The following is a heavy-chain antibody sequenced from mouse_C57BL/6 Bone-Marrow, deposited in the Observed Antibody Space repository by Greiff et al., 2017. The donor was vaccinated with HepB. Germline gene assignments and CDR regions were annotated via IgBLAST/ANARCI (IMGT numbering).Heavy chain of an antibody. J-gene: IGHJ3*01. CDR3: AREGSYYGSIPFAY. Sequence: QVHVKQSGAELVRPGASVKLSCKASGYTFTDYYINWVKQRPGQGLEWIARIYPGSGNTYYNEKFKGKATLTAEKSSSTAYMQLSSLTSEDSAVYFCAREGSYYGSIPFAYWGQGTLVTVSA. CDR1: GYTFTDYY. CDR2: IYPGSGNT. D-gene: IGHD1-1*01. V-gene: IGHV1-76*01.